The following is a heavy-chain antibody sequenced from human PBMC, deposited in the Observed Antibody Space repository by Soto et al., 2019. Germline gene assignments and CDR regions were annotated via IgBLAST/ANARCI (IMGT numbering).Heavy chain of an antibody. CDR3: AREGQMPQHFGMDV. J-gene: IGHJ6*02. CDR1: GGSISNHF. D-gene: IGHD3-3*01. Sequence: SETLSLTCSVSGGSISNHFWSWIRQTPTKPLEWIGYVMHNGNTHYNPSFTGRVKISVDLSKNEFSLMLRSVTAADTALYYCAREGQMPQHFGMDVWGQGIQVTVSS. V-gene: IGHV4-59*11. CDR2: VMHNGNT.